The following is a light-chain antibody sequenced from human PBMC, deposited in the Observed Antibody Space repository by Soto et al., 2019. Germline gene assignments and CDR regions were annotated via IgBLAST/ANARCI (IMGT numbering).Light chain of an antibody. V-gene: IGLV1-40*01. CDR3: QSYDSSLSGVV. CDR1: SSNIGAGYD. CDR2: CNS. J-gene: IGLJ2*01. Sequence: QSVLTQPPSVSGAPGQRVTISCTESSSNIGAGYDVHWYQQLPETAPKLLIYCNSNRPSGVPDRFSGSKSGTSASLAITGLQAEDEADYYCQSYDSSLSGVVFGGGTKLTVL.